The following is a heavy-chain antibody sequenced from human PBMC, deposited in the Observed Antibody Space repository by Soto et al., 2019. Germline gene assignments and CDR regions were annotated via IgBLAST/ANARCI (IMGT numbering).Heavy chain of an antibody. V-gene: IGHV3-30*18. Sequence: QVQLVESGGGVVQPGRSLRLSCAASGFTFSSYGMHWVRQAPGKGLEWVAVISYDGSNKYYADSVKGRFTISRDNSKNTLYLQMNNLRAEDTAVYYCAKDLLVVGATPAYYWGQGTLVTVSS. J-gene: IGHJ4*02. CDR1: GFTFSSYG. D-gene: IGHD1-26*01. CDR3: AKDLLVVGATPAYY. CDR2: ISYDGSNK.